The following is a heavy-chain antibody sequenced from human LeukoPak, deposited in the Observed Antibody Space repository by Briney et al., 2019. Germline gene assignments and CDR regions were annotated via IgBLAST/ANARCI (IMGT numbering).Heavy chain of an antibody. J-gene: IGHJ4*02. D-gene: IGHD6-19*01. V-gene: IGHV3-23*01. CDR2: ISGSGGST. CDR3: AKSGSGWYGAYYFDY. CDR1: GFTFSSYA. Sequence: SGGSLRLSCAASGFTFSSYAMSWVRQAPGRGLEWVSAISGSGGSTYYADSVKGRFAISRDNSKNTLYLQMNSLRAEDTAVYYCAKSGSGWYGAYYFDYWGQGTLVTVSS.